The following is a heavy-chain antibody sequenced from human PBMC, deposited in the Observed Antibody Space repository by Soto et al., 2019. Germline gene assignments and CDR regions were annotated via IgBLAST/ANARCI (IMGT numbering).Heavy chain of an antibody. D-gene: IGHD2-15*01. J-gene: IGHJ4*02. CDR2: ISGSGGST. V-gene: IGHV3-23*01. CDR1: GFTFSSCA. Sequence: PGGSLRLSCAASGFTFSSCAMSWVRQAPGKGLEWVSAISGSGGSTYYADSVKGRFTISRDNPKNTLYLQMNSLRAEDTAVYYCAKDHVVVAATPFDYWGQGTLVSVSS. CDR3: AKDHVVVAATPFDY.